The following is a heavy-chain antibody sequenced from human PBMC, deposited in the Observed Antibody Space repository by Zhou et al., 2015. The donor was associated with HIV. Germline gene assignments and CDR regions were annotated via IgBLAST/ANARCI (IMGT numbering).Heavy chain of an antibody. CDR3: ARSSGKYDYAFDL. V-gene: IGHV1-69*17. D-gene: IGHD3-22*01. Sequence: QVQLVQSGTEVKKPGSLVRVSCKASGGTFSGSEISWVRQAPGQGLEWMGGINPLFDIENYAQRFRGRLSISADKATNAAYMELTNLRFEDAAVYYCARSSGKYDYAFDLWGQGT. CDR1: GGTFSGSE. J-gene: IGHJ3*01. CDR2: INPLFDIE.